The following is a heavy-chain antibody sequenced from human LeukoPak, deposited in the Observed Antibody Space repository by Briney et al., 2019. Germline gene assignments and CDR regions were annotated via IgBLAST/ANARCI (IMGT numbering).Heavy chain of an antibody. CDR3: ARAFQSLGGLSLPDY. CDR1: GYTFTGYY. J-gene: IGHJ4*02. D-gene: IGHD3-16*02. V-gene: IGHV7-4-1*02. CDR2: IHPSTGNP. Sequence: ASVKVSCEASGYTFTGYYMHWVRQTPGQGLEWMGWIHPSTGNPTYAQGFTGRFVFSLDTSVSTTYLQISSLKAEDTAVYFCARAFQSLGGLSLPDYWGQGTLLTVSS.